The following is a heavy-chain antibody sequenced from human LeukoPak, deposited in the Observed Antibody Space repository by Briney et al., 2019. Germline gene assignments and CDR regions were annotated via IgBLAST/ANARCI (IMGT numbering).Heavy chain of an antibody. J-gene: IGHJ6*03. CDR3: ARGHPMPGRSVSRYYYNYYMDV. CDR1: GETLSGRY. Sequence: SETLSLTCAVFGETLSGRYWTWIRQPPGKGLEWIGEINHRGSASYNPSFKSRVTISGDTSNQFSLTLASVTATDTAVYFCARGHPMPGRSVSRYYYNYYMDVWGNGTTVIVSS. D-gene: IGHD5/OR15-5a*01. CDR2: INHRGSA. V-gene: IGHV4-34*01.